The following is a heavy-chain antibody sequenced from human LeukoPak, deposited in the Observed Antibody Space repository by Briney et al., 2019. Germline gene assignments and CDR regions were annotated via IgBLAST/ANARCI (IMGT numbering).Heavy chain of an antibody. J-gene: IGHJ4*02. CDR2: INHSGST. CDR3: ARHSSYYYDSSGPDY. Sequence: PSETLSLTCAVYGGSFSGYYWSRIRQPPGKCPEWIGEINHSGSTNYNPSLKSRVTISVDTSKNQFYLKLSSVTAADTAVYYCARHSSYYYDSSGPDYWGQGTLVTVSS. CDR1: GGSFSGYY. V-gene: IGHV4-34*01. D-gene: IGHD3-22*01.